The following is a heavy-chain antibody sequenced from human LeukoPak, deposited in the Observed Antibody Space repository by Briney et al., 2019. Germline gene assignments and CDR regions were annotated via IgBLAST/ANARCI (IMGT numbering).Heavy chain of an antibody. V-gene: IGHV1-8*02. CDR1: GYTFTSYD. D-gene: IGHD6-6*01. J-gene: IGHJ4*02. CDR3: ARAGEEYRLYSSSSY. CDR2: MNPNSGNT. Sequence: ASVKVSCKASGYTFTSYDINWVRQATGQGLEWMGWMNPNSGNTGYAQKFQGRVTMTRDMSTSTVYMELSSLRSEDTAVYYCARAGEEYRLYSSSSYWGQGTLVTVSS.